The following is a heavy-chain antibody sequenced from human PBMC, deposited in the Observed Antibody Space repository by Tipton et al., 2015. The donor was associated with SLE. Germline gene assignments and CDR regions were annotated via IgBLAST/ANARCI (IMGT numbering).Heavy chain of an antibody. V-gene: IGHV4-38-2*02. D-gene: IGHD3-10*01. CDR1: GGSIRGNY. Sequence: TLSLTCTVSGGSIRGNYWGWIRQPPGKGLEWIGSLSHSVGTAYNPSLKSRVTIFADSSKNQFYLKVTSVTAADTAVYYCAGVDSGVWGQGTLVTVSS. CDR2: LSHSVGT. J-gene: IGHJ4*02. CDR3: AGVDSGV.